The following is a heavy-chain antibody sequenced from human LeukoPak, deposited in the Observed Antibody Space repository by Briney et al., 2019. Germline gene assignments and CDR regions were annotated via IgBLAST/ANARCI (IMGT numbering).Heavy chain of an antibody. CDR1: GFTFSSYS. D-gene: IGHD3-22*01. CDR3: ARGGFTYYYDSSGYYSIN. Sequence: GGSLRLSCAASGFTFSSYSMNWVRQAPGKGLEWVSYISSSSSTIYYADSVKGRFTISRDNAKNSLYLQMNSLRAEDTAVYYCARGGFTYYYDSSGYYSINWGQGTLVTVSS. V-gene: IGHV3-48*04. J-gene: IGHJ4*02. CDR2: ISSSSSTI.